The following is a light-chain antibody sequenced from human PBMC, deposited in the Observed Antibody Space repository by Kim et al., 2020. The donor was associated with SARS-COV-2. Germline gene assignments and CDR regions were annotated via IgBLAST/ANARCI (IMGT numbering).Light chain of an antibody. J-gene: IGLJ2*01. Sequence: PGQTASITCSGEKLGDKYACWYQQKPGQSPVLVIYQDSKRPSGIPERFSGSNSGNTATLTISGTQAMDEADYYCQAWDSSTGVFGGGTQLTVL. CDR3: QAWDSSTGV. CDR2: QDS. V-gene: IGLV3-1*01. CDR1: KLGDKY.